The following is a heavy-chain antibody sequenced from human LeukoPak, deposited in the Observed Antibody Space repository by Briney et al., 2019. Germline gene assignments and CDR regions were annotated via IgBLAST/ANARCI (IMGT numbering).Heavy chain of an antibody. J-gene: IGHJ6*03. CDR2: TSGSI. Sequence: SETLSLTCAVSGASISSHYWSWIRQPPGKGLEWIGYTSGSISDNPPLKRRVAVSVDPSQNQVSLSLTSVTAADTAVYYCARVLAIFGLDTTDFYMDVWGKGTTVTVSS. V-gene: IGHV4-59*11. CDR1: GASISSHY. D-gene: IGHD3/OR15-3a*01. CDR3: ARVLAIFGLDTTDFYMDV.